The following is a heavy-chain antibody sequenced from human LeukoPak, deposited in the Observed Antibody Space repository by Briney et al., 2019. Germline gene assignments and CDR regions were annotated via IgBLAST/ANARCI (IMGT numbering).Heavy chain of an antibody. CDR2: ISSSSSYI. Sequence: GGSLRLSCAASGFTFSSYSMNWVRQAPGKGLEWVSSISSSSSYIYYADSVKGRFTISRDNAKNSLYLQMNSLRAEDTAVYYCARDLSIDAVFGVVIYYYGMDVWGQGTTVTVSS. J-gene: IGHJ6*02. D-gene: IGHD3-3*01. CDR1: GFTFSSYS. V-gene: IGHV3-21*01. CDR3: ARDLSIDAVFGVVIYYYGMDV.